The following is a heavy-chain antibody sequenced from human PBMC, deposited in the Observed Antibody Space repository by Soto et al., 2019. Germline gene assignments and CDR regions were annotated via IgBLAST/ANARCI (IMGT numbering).Heavy chain of an antibody. D-gene: IGHD3-22*01. CDR2: FIPIFRTL. CDR1: GGIFGSHG. V-gene: IGHV1-69*01. J-gene: IGHJ3*01. CDR3: VRDRRIYYSDPHDEFVASDYEV. Sequence: QVQLIQSEAEVKKPGSSVRVSCTASGGIFGSHGFSWVRQAPGQRLERVGGFIPIFRTLTYTEKFQARVRIAADESTNTVDLDLSSLTSEDTAVYYCVRDRRIYYSDPHDEFVASDYEVWGQGTMVSVSS.